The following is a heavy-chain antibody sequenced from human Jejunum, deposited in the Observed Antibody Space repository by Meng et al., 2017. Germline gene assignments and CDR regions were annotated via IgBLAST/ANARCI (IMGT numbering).Heavy chain of an antibody. Sequence: SETLSLTCSVSSYSINSGYYWGWIRQPPGKGLEWICSIYHSGTTYYNPSLKSRVSISVDTSKNQFSLKLSSVTAADTAVYYCARTSNIACYGFWGQGILVTVSS. D-gene: IGHD2-2*01. V-gene: IGHV4-38-2*02. J-gene: IGHJ4*02. CDR1: SYSINSGYY. CDR3: ARTSNIACYGF. CDR2: IYHSGTT.